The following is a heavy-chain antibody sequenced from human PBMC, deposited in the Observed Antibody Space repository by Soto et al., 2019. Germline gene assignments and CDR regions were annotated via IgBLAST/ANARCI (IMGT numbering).Heavy chain of an antibody. Sequence: GQSQKISCEGCGYSFTSYWIGWVRQMPGKGLEWMGLIYPGDSDTRYSPSFQGQVTISADKSINTAYLQWSSLKASDTAMYYCARLPTWPDYHFDYWGQGTPVTVS. CDR2: IYPGDSDT. CDR3: ARLPTWPDYHFDY. J-gene: IGHJ4*02. CDR1: GYSFTSYW. D-gene: IGHD4-17*01. V-gene: IGHV5-51*01.